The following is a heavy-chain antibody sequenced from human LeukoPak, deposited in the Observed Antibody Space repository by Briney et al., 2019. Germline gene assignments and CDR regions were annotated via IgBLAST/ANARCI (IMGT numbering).Heavy chain of an antibody. D-gene: IGHD1-26*01. Sequence: ASVKVSCKASGYTFTSYYMHWVRQAPGQGLEWMGIINPSGGSTSYAQKFQGRVTTTRDTSTSTVYMELSSLRSEDTAVYYCARDRYKGSGSYPYYFDYWGQGTLVTVSS. V-gene: IGHV1-46*01. CDR1: GYTFTSYY. CDR2: INPSGGST. J-gene: IGHJ4*02. CDR3: ARDRYKGSGSYPYYFDY.